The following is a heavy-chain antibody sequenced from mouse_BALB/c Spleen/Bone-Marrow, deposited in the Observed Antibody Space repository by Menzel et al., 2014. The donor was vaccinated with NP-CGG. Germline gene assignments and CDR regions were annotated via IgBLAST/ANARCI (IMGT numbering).Heavy chain of an antibody. V-gene: IGHV5-17*02. Sequence: EVMLVESGGGLVQPGGSRKLSCAASGITFRNFGMHWVRQAPEKGLEWVAYISSGSSTIYYADTLKGRFTISRDNPKNTLFLQMTSLRPEDTAMYYCARIGRARGYAMDYWGQGTSVTVSS. D-gene: IGHD3-3*01. CDR3: ARIGRARGYAMDY. J-gene: IGHJ4*01. CDR2: ISSGSSTI. CDR1: GITFRNFG.